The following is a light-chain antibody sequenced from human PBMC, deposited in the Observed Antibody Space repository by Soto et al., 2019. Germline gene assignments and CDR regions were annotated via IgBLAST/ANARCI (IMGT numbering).Light chain of an antibody. CDR1: QSISSW. CDR2: DAS. V-gene: IGKV1-5*01. J-gene: IGKJ4*01. CDR3: QQYNSFSSLT. Sequence: DIPMTQSPSTLSASVGDRVTITCRASQSISSWLAWYQQKPGKAPKLLIYDASSLESGVPSRFSVSRSGTEFTLTISSLQPDDFAAYYCQQYNSFSSLTFGGGTKVEIK.